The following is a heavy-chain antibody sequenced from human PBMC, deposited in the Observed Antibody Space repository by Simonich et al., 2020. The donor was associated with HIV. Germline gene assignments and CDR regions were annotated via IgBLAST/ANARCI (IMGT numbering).Heavy chain of an antibody. CDR1: GFTLSSYA. Sequence: QVQLVESGGGVVQPGRSLRLSCAASGFTLSSYAMHWVRQSPGKGLGWVEVISYDGSNKYYADSVKGRFTISRDNSKNTLYLQMNSLRAEDTAVYYCASGGSISSVWADDYWGQGTLVTVSS. D-gene: IGHD3-16*01. CDR2: ISYDGSNK. J-gene: IGHJ4*02. CDR3: ASGGSISSVWADDY. V-gene: IGHV3-30*07.